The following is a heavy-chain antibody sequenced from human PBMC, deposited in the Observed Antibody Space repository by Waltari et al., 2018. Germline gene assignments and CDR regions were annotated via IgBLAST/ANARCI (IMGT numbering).Heavy chain of an antibody. V-gene: IGHV4-34*02. D-gene: IGHD3-16*01. CDR1: GGTFTNYY. J-gene: IGHJ4*02. CDR2: INHRGNT. CDR3: ARSNDPKTFDY. Sequence: QVQLQQWGAGPLKSSETLSLTCAVYGGTFTNYYWSWIRQPPGKGLQWIGEINHRGNTTYNPSLKSRLTISVDMSKSQFSLKLNSVTAADTAVYFCARSNDPKTFDYWGQGALITVSS.